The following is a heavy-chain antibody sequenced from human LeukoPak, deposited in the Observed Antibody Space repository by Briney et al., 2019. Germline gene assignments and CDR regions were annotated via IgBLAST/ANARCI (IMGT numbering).Heavy chain of an antibody. D-gene: IGHD3-22*01. CDR3: ARGQYYDSSGYPRASDY. V-gene: IGHV1-2*02. CDR2: INPNSGGT. CDR1: GYTFTGYY. Sequence: ASVKVSCKASGYTFTGYYMHWVRQAPGQGLGWMGWINPNSGGTNYAQKFQGRVTMTRDTSISTAYMELSRLRSDDTAVYYCARGQYYDSSGYPRASDYWGQGTLVTVSS. J-gene: IGHJ4*02.